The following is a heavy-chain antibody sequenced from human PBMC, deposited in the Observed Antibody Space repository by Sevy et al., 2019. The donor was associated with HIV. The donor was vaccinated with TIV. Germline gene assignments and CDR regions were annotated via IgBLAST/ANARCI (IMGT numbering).Heavy chain of an antibody. CDR2: ISSSGSTI. J-gene: IGHJ4*02. V-gene: IGHV3-48*03. CDR1: GFTFSSYE. D-gene: IGHD4-4*01. CDR3: ARAALLRDDYNPFGY. Sequence: GGSLRLSCAASGFTFSSYEMNWVRQAPGKGLEWVSYISSSGSTIYYADSVKGRFTISRDNAKNSLYLQMNSLRAEDTAVYYCARAALLRDDYNPFGYWGQGTLVTVSS.